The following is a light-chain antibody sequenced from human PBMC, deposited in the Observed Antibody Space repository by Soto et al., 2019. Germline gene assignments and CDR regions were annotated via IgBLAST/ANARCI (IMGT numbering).Light chain of an antibody. V-gene: IGKV3-15*01. Sequence: EIVMTQSPATLSVPPGERATLSCRASQSVSTNLAWYQQKPGQAPRLLIYGASTRATGVPARFSGSGSGTEFTLTIGSLQSEDFAVYYCQQRGTFGQGTKVDIK. CDR3: QQRGT. J-gene: IGKJ1*01. CDR1: QSVSTN. CDR2: GAS.